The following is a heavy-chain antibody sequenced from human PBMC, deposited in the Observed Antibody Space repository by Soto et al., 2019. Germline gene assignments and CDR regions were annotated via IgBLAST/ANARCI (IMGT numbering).Heavy chain of an antibody. CDR1: GFTFSSYA. CDR3: AREPVWGSYRRGACHY. Sequence: QVQLVESGGGVVQPGRSLRLSCAASGFTFSSYAMHWVRQAPGKGLEWVAVISYDGSNKYYADSVKGRFTISRDNSKNPLHLQMNSLSSDDTALYYCAREPVWGSYRRGACHYGGQETLVTVSS. D-gene: IGHD3-16*02. V-gene: IGHV3-30-3*01. CDR2: ISYDGSNK. J-gene: IGHJ4*02.